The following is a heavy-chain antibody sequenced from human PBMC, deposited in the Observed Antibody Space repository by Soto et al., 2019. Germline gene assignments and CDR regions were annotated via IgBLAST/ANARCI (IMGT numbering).Heavy chain of an antibody. CDR1: GFTFSSYT. CDR3: AKNHYGSGTYRPFDI. CDR2: ISGSGGAT. J-gene: IGHJ3*02. Sequence: GGSLRLSCAASGFTFSSYTVTWVRQAPGKGLEWVSAISGSGGATNYADSVKGRFTISRDNSKNTLYLQMNSLRADDTAVYYCAKNHYGSGTYRPFDIWGQGTMVTVSS. V-gene: IGHV3-23*01. D-gene: IGHD3-10*01.